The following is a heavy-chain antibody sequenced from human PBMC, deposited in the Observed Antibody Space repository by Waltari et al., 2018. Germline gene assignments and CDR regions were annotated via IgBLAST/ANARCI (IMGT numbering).Heavy chain of an antibody. CDR3: ARDRGGGPYYYYGMDV. D-gene: IGHD3-10*01. V-gene: IGHV3-30*01. J-gene: IGHJ6*02. CDR1: GLTFSSYA. Sequence: QVQLVESGGGVVQPGRSLRLSCAASGLTFSSYAMHWVRQAPGKGLEWVAVIANDGSNKDYADSVKGRFTISIDNSKNTLYLQMNSLRAEDTAVYYCARDRGGGPYYYYGMDVWGQGTTVTVSS. CDR2: IANDGSNK.